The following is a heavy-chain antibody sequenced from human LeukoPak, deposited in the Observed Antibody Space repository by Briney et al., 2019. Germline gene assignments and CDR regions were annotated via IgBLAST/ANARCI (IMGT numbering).Heavy chain of an antibody. D-gene: IGHD2-15*01. CDR2: IYYSGST. V-gene: IGHV4-39*01. Sequence: SETLSLTCTVSGGSISSSSYYWGWIRQPPGKGLEWIGSIYYSGSTYYNPSLKSRVTISVDTSKNPFSLKLSSVTAADTAVYYCATLPPYCSGGSCYAAWFDPWGQGTLVTVSS. CDR1: GGSISSSSYY. CDR3: ATLPPYCSGGSCYAAWFDP. J-gene: IGHJ5*02.